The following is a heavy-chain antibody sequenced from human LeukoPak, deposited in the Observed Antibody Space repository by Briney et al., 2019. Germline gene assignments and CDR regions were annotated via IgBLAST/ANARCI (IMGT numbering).Heavy chain of an antibody. D-gene: IGHD2-8*01. V-gene: IGHV3-7*01. J-gene: IGHJ4*02. CDR3: ARDAVMDEDAHDY. CDR2: IKQDGSEK. CDR1: GFTFCNYW. Sequence: GGSLRLSCAASGFTFCNYWMSWVRQAPGKGLEWVANIKQDGSEKYYVDSVKGRFTISRDNAKNSLYLQMDSLRAEDTAVYYCARDAVMDEDAHDYWGQGTLVTVSS.